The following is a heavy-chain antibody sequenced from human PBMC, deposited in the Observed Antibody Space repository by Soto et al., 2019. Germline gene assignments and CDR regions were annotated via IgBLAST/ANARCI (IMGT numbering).Heavy chain of an antibody. CDR1: GFIFSSYT. V-gene: IGHV3-30-3*01. CDR2: ITYDGSNQ. J-gene: IGHJ4*02. Sequence: PGGSMRLSSAASGFIFSSYTMHWVRQAPGKGLEWVGVITYDGSNQYYADSVKGRFTISRDNSRNMLFLQMNSLRPDDTAVYYCARAPSGSYPEFDYWGQGTLVTVSS. CDR3: ARAPSGSYPEFDY. D-gene: IGHD1-26*01.